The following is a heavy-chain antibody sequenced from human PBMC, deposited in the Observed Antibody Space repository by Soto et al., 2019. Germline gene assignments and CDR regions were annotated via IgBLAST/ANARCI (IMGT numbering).Heavy chain of an antibody. CDR3: ARGEDIVVVVAAIGLYYYGMDV. V-gene: IGHV1-69*06. CDR1: GGTFSSYA. Sequence: GASVKVSCKASGGTFSSYAISWVRQAPGQGLEWMGGIIPIFGTANYAQKFQGRVTITADKSTSTAYMELSSLRSEDTAVYCCARGEDIVVVVAAIGLYYYGMDVWGQGTTVTVSS. CDR2: IIPIFGTA. J-gene: IGHJ6*02. D-gene: IGHD2-15*01.